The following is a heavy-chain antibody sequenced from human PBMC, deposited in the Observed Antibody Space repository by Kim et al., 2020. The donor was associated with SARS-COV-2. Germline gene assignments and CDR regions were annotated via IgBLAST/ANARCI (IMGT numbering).Heavy chain of an antibody. CDR2: IYTSGST. CDR3: AREVRGVINYYYYMDV. J-gene: IGHJ6*03. Sequence: SETLSLTCTVSGGSISSYYWSWIRQPAGKGLEWIGRIYTSGSTNYNPSLKSRVTMSVDTSKNQFSLKLSSVTAADTAVYYCAREVRGVINYYYYMDVWGKGTTVTVSS. D-gene: IGHD3-10*01. V-gene: IGHV4-4*07. CDR1: GGSISSYY.